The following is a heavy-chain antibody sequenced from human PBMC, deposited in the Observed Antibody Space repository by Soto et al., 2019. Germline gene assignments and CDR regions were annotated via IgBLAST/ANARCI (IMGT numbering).Heavy chain of an antibody. CDR2: INHSGST. J-gene: IGHJ5*02. CDR3: ARLNGLRYFDWLFKGGWFEP. D-gene: IGHD3-9*01. V-gene: IGHV4-34*01. Sequence: SSETLSLTCAVYVVSFSGYYWSCIRHPPGKWLEWIGEINHSGSTNYNPSLKSRVTISVDTSKNQFSLKLSSVTAADTAVYYCARLNGLRYFDWLFKGGWFEPWGQGTLGIVSS. CDR1: VVSFSGYY.